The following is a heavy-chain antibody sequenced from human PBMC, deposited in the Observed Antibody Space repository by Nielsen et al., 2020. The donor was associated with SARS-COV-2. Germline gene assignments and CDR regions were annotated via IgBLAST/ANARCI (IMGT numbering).Heavy chain of an antibody. J-gene: IGHJ5*02. V-gene: IGHV3-7*03. D-gene: IGHD2-2*01. CDR3: AKEDAVVPAAMAS. CDR2: IKQDGSEK. Sequence: GESLKISCAASGFTFSSYWMSWVRQAPGKGLEWVANIKQDGSEKYYVDSVKGRFTISRDNTKNSLYLQMNSLRAEDTAVYYCAKEDAVVPAAMASWGQGTLVTVSS. CDR1: GFTFSSYW.